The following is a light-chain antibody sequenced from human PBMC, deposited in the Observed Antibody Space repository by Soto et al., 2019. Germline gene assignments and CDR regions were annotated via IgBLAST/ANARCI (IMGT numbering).Light chain of an antibody. CDR2: EGS. V-gene: IGLV2-23*01. Sequence: QSALTQPRSVSGSPGQSVTISCTGTSSDFGGYNLVSWYQQLPGKAPKLMIYEGSKRPSGVSNRFSGSKSGNTASLTISGLQAEDEADYYCSSYAGSSTFYVFGTGTKVTVL. CDR1: SSDFGGYNL. CDR3: SSYAGSSTFYV. J-gene: IGLJ1*01.